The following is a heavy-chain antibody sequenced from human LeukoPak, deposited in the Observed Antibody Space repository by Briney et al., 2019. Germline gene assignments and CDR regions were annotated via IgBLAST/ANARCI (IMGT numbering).Heavy chain of an antibody. CDR2: ISGSGGST. D-gene: IGHD1-26*01. J-gene: IGHJ4*02. V-gene: IGHV3-23*01. Sequence: GGSLRLSCAASGFTFSSYAMSWVRQAPGKGLEWVSAISGSGGSTYYADSVKGRFTISRDNSRNTLYLQMNSLRAEDTAVYYCAKQRSGSYGGFDYWGQGTLVTVSS. CDR1: GFTFSSYA. CDR3: AKQRSGSYGGFDY.